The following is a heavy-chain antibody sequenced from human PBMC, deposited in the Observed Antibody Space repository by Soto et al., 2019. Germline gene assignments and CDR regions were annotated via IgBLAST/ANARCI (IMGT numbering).Heavy chain of an antibody. D-gene: IGHD3-10*01. J-gene: IGHJ6*02. CDR1: GDTLCSNTAA. V-gene: IGHV6-1*01. CDR2: TYYRSKWYS. Sequence: QTFSLTGAISGDTLCSNTAAWHWIRQSPSRGLEWLGRTYYRSKWYSYYAVSVKSRITINSDTSKNQFSLHLGSVKPEDTAVYYCTRRGWFGEFNYYFGMDVWGQGTTVTVSS. CDR3: TRRGWFGEFNYYFGMDV.